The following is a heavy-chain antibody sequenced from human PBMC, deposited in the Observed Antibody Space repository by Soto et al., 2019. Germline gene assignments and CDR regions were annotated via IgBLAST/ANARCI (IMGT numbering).Heavy chain of an antibody. CDR2: IYYSGST. J-gene: IGHJ6*02. CDR3: ASDIVLVPAARKGGYYYGMDV. CDR1: GGSVSSGSYY. D-gene: IGHD2-2*01. V-gene: IGHV4-61*01. Sequence: PSETLSLTCTVSGGSVSSGSYYWSWIRQPPGKGLEWIGYIYYSGSTNYNPSLKSRVTISVDTSKNQFSLKLSSVTAADTAVYYCASDIVLVPAARKGGYYYGMDVWGQGTTVTVSS.